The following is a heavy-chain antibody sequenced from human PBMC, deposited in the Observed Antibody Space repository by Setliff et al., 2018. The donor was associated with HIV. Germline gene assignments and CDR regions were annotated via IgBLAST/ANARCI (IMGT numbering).Heavy chain of an antibody. D-gene: IGHD2-15*01. CDR3: ARLLRDIVVVVAATGYYFDC. CDR1: GFTFNTYA. CDR2: IRHDGSNK. J-gene: IGHJ4*02. V-gene: IGHV3-33*08. Sequence: LRLSCAASGFTFNTYAMSWVRQAPGKGLEWVAFIRHDGSNKYYADSVKGRFTISRDNSKNTLYLQMNSLRAEDTAVYYCARLLRDIVVVVAATGYYFDCWGQG.